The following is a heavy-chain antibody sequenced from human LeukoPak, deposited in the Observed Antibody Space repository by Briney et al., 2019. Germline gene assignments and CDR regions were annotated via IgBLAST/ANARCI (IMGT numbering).Heavy chain of an antibody. CDR2: IWYDGSSK. D-gene: IGHD2-2*01. J-gene: IGHJ4*02. CDR3: ARDRLRYCSSTSCHAGADY. CDR1: GFTFSSYG. V-gene: IGHV3-33*01. Sequence: GGSLRLSCAASGFTFSSYGMHWVRQAPGKGLEWVAVIWYDGSSKYYADSVKGRFTISRDNSKNTLYLQMNSLRAEDTAVYYCARDRLRYCSSTSCHAGADYWGQGALVTVSS.